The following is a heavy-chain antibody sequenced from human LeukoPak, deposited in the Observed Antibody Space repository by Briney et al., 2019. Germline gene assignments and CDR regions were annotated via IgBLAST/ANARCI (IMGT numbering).Heavy chain of an antibody. CDR1: GFTFSNYW. J-gene: IGHJ4*02. D-gene: IGHD5-18*01. V-gene: IGHV3-64D*09. Sequence: GGSLRLSCAASGFTFSNYWMSWVRQAPGKGLEYVSAISSNGGSTYYGDSVKGRFTISRDNSKNTLYLQMSSLRAEDTAVYYCVKARGIQLWLPGDYWGQGTLVTVSS. CDR3: VKARGIQLWLPGDY. CDR2: ISSNGGST.